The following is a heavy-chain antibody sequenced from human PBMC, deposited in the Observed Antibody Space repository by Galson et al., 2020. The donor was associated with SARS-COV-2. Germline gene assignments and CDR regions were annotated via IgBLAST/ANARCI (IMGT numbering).Heavy chain of an antibody. CDR3: ATDRYYSGSGTFRNWVDP. J-gene: IGHJ5*02. D-gene: IGHD3-10*01. V-gene: IGHV1-24*01. CDR1: GYTLTESS. CDR2: FDPEDGGT. Sequence: ASVKVSCKVSGYTLTESSIHWVRQAPGKGLEWMGGFDPEDGGTIYAQEFQGRVTMTDDTSTDTAYMELFSLRSEDTAVYYCATDRYYSGSGTFRNWVDPWGRGTLVTVSS.